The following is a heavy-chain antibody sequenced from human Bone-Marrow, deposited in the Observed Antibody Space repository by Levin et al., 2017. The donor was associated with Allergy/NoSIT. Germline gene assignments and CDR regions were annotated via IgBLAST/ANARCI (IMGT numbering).Heavy chain of an antibody. CDR1: CGSFRGYY. CDR2: INHSGST. D-gene: IGHD5-12*01. V-gene: IGHV4-34*01. CDR3: ARDHIVATIRFDY. J-gene: IGHJ4*02. Sequence: SPTLSLPCAVYCGSFRGYYWSWIRQPPGKGLEWIGEINHSGSTNYNPSLKSRVTISVDTSKNQFSLKLSSVTAADTAVYYCARDHIVATIRFDYWGQGTLVTVSS.